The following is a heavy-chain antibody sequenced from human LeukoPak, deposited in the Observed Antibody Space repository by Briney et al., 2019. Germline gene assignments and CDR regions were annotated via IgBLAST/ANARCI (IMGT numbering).Heavy chain of an antibody. D-gene: IGHD3-22*01. CDR2: INPNSGGT. CDR3: AREGAYYYDSRSVWFDP. CDR1: GYTFTGYY. J-gene: IGHJ5*02. V-gene: IGHV1-2*02. Sequence: GASVKVSCKASGYTFTGYYMHWVRQAPGQGLEWMGWINPNSGGTNYAQKFQGRVTMTRDTSISTAYMELSRLRSDDTAVYYCAREGAYYYDSRSVWFDPWGQGTPVTVSS.